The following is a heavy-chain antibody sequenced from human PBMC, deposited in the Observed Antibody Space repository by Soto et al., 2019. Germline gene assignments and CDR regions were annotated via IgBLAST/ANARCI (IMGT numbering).Heavy chain of an antibody. CDR2: IYHSGRT. V-gene: IGHV4-4*02. CDR1: GGSIRSSNW. J-gene: IGHJ4*02. D-gene: IGHD2-2*03. Sequence: QVQLVESGPGLVKVSGTLSLTCAVSGGSIRSSNWWSWVRQPPGKGLEWIGEIYHSGRTNYNPSLRSRVTMSVDKSKNQFSLKLTSVTAADTAVYYCAMDVELATIGSFDYWGQGALVIVSS. CDR3: AMDVELATIGSFDY.